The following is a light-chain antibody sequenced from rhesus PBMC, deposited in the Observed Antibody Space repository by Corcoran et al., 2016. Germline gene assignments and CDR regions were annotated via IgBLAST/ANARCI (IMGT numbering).Light chain of an antibody. Sequence: DIQMTQSPSSLSASVGDTVTITCRASQGISSYLAWYQQKTGKATKPRIYYAPNLENGVPSRFSGSGSGTEFTLTISSLQPEDFATYYCQQYNSAPPTFGGGTKVEIK. CDR3: QQYNSAPPT. CDR1: QGISSY. V-gene: IGKV1-37*01. CDR2: YAP. J-gene: IGKJ4*01.